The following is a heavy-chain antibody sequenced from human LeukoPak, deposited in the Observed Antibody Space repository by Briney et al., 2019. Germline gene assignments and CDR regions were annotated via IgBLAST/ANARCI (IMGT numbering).Heavy chain of an antibody. CDR3: ASRIAVSKFDY. J-gene: IGHJ4*02. CDR2: IYYTGST. CDR1: GGSISSTGYY. V-gene: IGHV4-39*07. D-gene: IGHD6-19*01. Sequence: PSETLSLTCTVYGGSISSTGYYWSWIRQPPGKGLEWLGNIYYTGSTYYNPSLKSRVTISVDTSKNQFSLRLSSVTAADTAVYYCASRIAVSKFDYWGQGTLVTVSS.